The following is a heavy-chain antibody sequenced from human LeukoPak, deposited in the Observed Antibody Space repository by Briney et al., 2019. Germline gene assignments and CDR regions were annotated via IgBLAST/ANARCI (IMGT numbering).Heavy chain of an antibody. V-gene: IGHV3-7*01. Sequence: GGSLRLSCAASGFTFSTYWMSWVRQAPGKGLEGVATIKQDGSENYYVDSVKGRFSISRDNAKKSLYLQMNSLRAEDTAVYYCARASSSSYDYWGQGTLVTVSS. CDR1: GFTFSTYW. J-gene: IGHJ4*02. CDR2: IKQDGSEN. CDR3: ARASSSSYDY. D-gene: IGHD6-13*01.